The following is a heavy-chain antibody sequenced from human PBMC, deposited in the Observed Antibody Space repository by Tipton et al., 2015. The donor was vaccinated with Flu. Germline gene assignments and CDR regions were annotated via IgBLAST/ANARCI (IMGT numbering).Heavy chain of an antibody. Sequence: GSLRLSCAASGFTFSSYSINWVRQAPEKGLEWVANIDLDGSETYYVDSVEGRFTISRDNAKNSLYLQMNSLRAEDTAVYYCASQLRSGSCDGDSCYGKYWGQGALVTVSS. V-gene: IGHV3-7*01. J-gene: IGHJ4*02. CDR1: GFTFSSYS. D-gene: IGHD2-21*01. CDR2: IDLDGSET. CDR3: ASQLRSGSCDGDSCYGKY.